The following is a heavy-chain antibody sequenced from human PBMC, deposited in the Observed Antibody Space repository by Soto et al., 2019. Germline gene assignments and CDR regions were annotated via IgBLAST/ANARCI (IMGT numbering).Heavy chain of an antibody. CDR3: ARDGDIVVVLSYYYGMDV. V-gene: IGHV4-4*02. CDR2: VYYRGST. D-gene: IGHD2-2*01. Sequence: QVQLQESGPGLVKPSGTLSLTCAVSGGSISSNNWWSWVRQPPGKGLEWIGEVYYRGSTNYNPSLESRLSISVDTSKNQFSLKLSSVTAEDTAVYYCARDGDIVVVLSYYYGMDVWGQGTTVTVSS. CDR1: GGSISSNNW. J-gene: IGHJ6*02.